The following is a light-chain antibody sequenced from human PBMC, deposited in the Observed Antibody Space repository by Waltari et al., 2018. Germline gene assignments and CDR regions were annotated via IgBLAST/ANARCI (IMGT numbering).Light chain of an antibody. CDR3: GTWDDSLKGWV. J-gene: IGLJ3*02. V-gene: IGLV1-44*01. CDR2: SND. Sequence: QSVLTQPPSASGTPGKRVTIPCSGSRPNIGTNYVNWYQQFPGTAPKVLIYSNDQRPSGVPDRFSGSKSGTSASLAISGLQSEDEADYYCGTWDDSLKGWVFGGGTKLTVL. CDR1: RPNIGTNY.